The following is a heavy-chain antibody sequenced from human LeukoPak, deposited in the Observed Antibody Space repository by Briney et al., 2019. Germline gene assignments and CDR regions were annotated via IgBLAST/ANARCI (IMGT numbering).Heavy chain of an antibody. J-gene: IGHJ6*03. Sequence: SETLSLTCTVAGGSISSSSYYWGWIRQPPGKGLEWIGSIYYSGSTYYNPSLKSRVTISVDTSKNQFSLKLSSVTAADTAVYYCARELWLQFSTPYMDVWGKGTTVTVSS. CDR2: IYYSGST. D-gene: IGHD5-24*01. CDR1: GGSISSSSYY. CDR3: ARELWLQFSTPYMDV. V-gene: IGHV4-39*07.